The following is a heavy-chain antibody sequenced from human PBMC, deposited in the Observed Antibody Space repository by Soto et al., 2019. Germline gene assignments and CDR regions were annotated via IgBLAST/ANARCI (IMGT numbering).Heavy chain of an antibody. CDR2: ISSSSSYI. Sequence: GGSLRLSCAASGFTFSSYSMNWVRQAPGKGLEWVSSISSSSSYIYYADSVKGRFTISRDNAANTLYLQMNSLRAEDTAIYYCARDRFWSGLGYYGMDVWGQGTTVTVSS. D-gene: IGHD3-3*01. V-gene: IGHV3-21*04. CDR3: ARDRFWSGLGYYGMDV. J-gene: IGHJ6*02. CDR1: GFTFSSYS.